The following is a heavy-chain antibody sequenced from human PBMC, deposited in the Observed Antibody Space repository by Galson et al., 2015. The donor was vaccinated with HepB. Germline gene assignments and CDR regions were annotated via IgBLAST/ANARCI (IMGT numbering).Heavy chain of an antibody. Sequence: SLRLSCAASGFTFDDYAMHWVRQAPGKGLEWVSGISWNSGSMGYADSVKGRFTISRDNAKNSLYLQMNSLRAEDTALYYCAKDQENWPVSAAFDIWGQGTMVTVSS. V-gene: IGHV3-9*01. J-gene: IGHJ3*02. D-gene: IGHD1-1*01. CDR2: ISWNSGSM. CDR3: AKDQENWPVSAAFDI. CDR1: GFTFDDYA.